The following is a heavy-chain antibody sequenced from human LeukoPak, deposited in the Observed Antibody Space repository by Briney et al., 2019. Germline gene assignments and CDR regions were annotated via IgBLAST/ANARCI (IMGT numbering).Heavy chain of an antibody. Sequence: PGGSLRLSCAASGFIFNNYGLIWVRQAPGKGLQWVSAISNDGGGTTYADFVKGRFTISRDNSKNTLFLQMGSLRAEDTALYSCAKGGSGYFADLWGQGTLVTVSS. J-gene: IGHJ5*02. D-gene: IGHD3-22*01. V-gene: IGHV3-23*01. CDR3: AKGGSGYFADL. CDR2: ISNDGGGT. CDR1: GFIFNNYG.